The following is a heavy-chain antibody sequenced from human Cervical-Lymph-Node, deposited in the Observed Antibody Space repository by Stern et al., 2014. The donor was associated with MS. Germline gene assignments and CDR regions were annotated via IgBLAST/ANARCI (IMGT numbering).Heavy chain of an antibody. V-gene: IGHV3-53*01. Sequence: VQLVQSGGGLIQPGGSLRLSCPASGFTFSTHYMSWVRQAPGKGLEWVSTIYSVGSTYYAESVKGRFTISRDNSKNTLFLQMNSLRAEDTAVYYCARVQGYTYFDYWGQGTLVTVSS. CDR3: ARVQGYTYFDY. J-gene: IGHJ4*02. D-gene: IGHD5-24*01. CDR1: GFTFSTHY. CDR2: IYSVGST.